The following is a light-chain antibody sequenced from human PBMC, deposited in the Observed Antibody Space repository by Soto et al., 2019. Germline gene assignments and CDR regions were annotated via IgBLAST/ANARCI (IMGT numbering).Light chain of an antibody. CDR2: DVT. CDR3: SSYTSRNTWV. V-gene: IGLV2-14*03. J-gene: IGLJ3*02. CDR1: SSDVGAFNS. Sequence: QSALTQPASVSGSPGQSITISCTGSSSDVGAFNSVSWYQQHPGKAPKLIIHDVTNRPSGVSNRFSASKSGNTASLTISGLQAEDEADYYCSSYTSRNTWVFGGGTKLTV.